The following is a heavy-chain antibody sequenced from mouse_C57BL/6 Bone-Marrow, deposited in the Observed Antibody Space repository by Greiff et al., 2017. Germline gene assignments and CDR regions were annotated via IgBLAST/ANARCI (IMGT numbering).Heavy chain of an antibody. V-gene: IGHV5-17*01. Sequence: EVQVVESGGGLVKPGGSLKLSCAASGFTFSDYGMHWVRQAPEKGLEWVAYISSGSSTTYYADTVKGRFTISRDTAKNTLFLQMTSLRSEDAAMYYCARLPSIYDGYYDAYWGQGTLVTVSA. J-gene: IGHJ3*01. CDR3: ARLPSIYDGYYDAY. CDR2: ISSGSSTT. CDR1: GFTFSDYG. D-gene: IGHD2-3*01.